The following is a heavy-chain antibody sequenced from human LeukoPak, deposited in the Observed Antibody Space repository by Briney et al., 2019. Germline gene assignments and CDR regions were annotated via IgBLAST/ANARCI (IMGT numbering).Heavy chain of an antibody. CDR2: INCSGGST. CDR3: ARDLNSWYYFDY. CDR1: EYSFTSYY. V-gene: IGHV1-46*01. D-gene: IGHD6-13*01. Sequence: ASVKVSCKASEYSFTSYYMHWVRQAPGQGLEWMGIINCSGGSTSYAQKLQGRVTMTTDTSTSTAYMELRSLRSNDTAVYYCARDLNSWYYFDYWGQGTLVTVSS. J-gene: IGHJ4*02.